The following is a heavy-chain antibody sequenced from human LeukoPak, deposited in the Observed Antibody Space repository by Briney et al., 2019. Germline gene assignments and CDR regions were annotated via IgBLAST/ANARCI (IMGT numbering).Heavy chain of an antibody. J-gene: IGHJ4*02. V-gene: IGHV3-7*03. CDR3: ASAAGNSVY. Sequence: PGGSLRLSCAASGFTFSSYWMSWVRQAPGKGLEWVANIKQDGSEKYYVDSVKGRFTISRESAQSSLYLQMNSLRAEDTAVYYCASAAGNSVYWGQGSLVTV. CDR2: IKQDGSEK. D-gene: IGHD5/OR15-5a*01. CDR1: GFTFSSYW.